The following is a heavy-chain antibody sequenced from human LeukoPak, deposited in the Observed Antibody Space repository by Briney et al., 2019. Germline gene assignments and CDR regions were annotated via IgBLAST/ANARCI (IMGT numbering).Heavy chain of an antibody. CDR1: GGSFSGYY. J-gene: IGHJ5*02. V-gene: IGHV4-34*01. Sequence: SETLSLTCAVYGGSFSGYYWSWIRQPPGKGLEWIGEINHSGSTNYNPSLKSRVTISVDTSKNQFSLKLSSVTAADTAVYYCARGRPPRRDGYIARWFDPWGQGTLVTVSS. CDR2: INHSGST. D-gene: IGHD5-24*01. CDR3: ARGRPPRRDGYIARWFDP.